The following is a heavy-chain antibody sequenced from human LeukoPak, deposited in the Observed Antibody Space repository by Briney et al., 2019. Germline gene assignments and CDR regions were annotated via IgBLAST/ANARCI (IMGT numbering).Heavy chain of an antibody. D-gene: IGHD3-10*02. J-gene: IGHJ6*04. Sequence: QTGGSLRLSCAASGFTFDDYAMHWVRQAPGKGLEWVSGISWNSGTIAYADSVKGRFTISRDNAKNSLYLQMNSLRAEDTAVYYCAELGITMIGGVWGKGTTVTISS. CDR2: ISWNSGTI. CDR3: AELGITMIGGV. V-gene: IGHV3-9*01. CDR1: GFTFDDYA.